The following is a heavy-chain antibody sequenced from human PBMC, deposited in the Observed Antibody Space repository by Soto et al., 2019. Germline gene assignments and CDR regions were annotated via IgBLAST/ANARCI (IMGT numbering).Heavy chain of an antibody. CDR3: ARDLLGEKTGEEVCDY. CDR1: GYTFTSYG. J-gene: IGHJ4*02. D-gene: IGHD7-27*01. V-gene: IGHV1-18*01. Sequence: ASVKVSCKASGYTFTSYGISWVRQAPGQGLEWMGWISAYNGNTNYAQKLQGRVTMTTDTSTSTAYMELRSLRSDDTAVYYCARDLLGEKTGEEVCDYWGQGTLVTVSS. CDR2: ISAYNGNT.